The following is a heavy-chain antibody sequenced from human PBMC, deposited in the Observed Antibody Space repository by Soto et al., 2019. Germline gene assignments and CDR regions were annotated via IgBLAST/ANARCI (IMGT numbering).Heavy chain of an antibody. CDR1: GYTFTSYA. V-gene: IGHV1-3*05. Sequence: QVQLVQSGAEKKKPGASVKVSCKASGYTFTSYAMHWVRQAPGQRLEWMGWINAGNGNTKYSQKFQGRVTITRDTSASTAYMELSSLRSEDTAVYYCARSIVVVTALDYWGQGTLVTVSS. D-gene: IGHD2-21*02. J-gene: IGHJ4*02. CDR2: INAGNGNT. CDR3: ARSIVVVTALDY.